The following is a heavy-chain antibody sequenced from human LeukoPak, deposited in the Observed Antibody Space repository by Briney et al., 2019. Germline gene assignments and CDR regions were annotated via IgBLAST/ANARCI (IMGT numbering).Heavy chain of an antibody. J-gene: IGHJ4*02. D-gene: IGHD3-22*01. V-gene: IGHV4-38-2*02. CDR3: ARVNYYDSSGSEAYEDY. CDR1: GYSISSGYY. Sequence: SETLSLTCTVSGYSISSGYYWGWIRQPPGKGLEWIGSIYHSGSTYYNPSLKRRVTISVDTSKNQFSLKLSSVTAADTAVYYCARVNYYDSSGSEAYEDYWGQGTLVAVSS. CDR2: IYHSGST.